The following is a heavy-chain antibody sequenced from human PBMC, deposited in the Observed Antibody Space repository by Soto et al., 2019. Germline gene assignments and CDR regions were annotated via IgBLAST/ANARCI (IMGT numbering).Heavy chain of an antibody. CDR3: ARDDRDYGLSGFDY. CDR1: GGSISSGDYY. CDR2: IYYSGST. D-gene: IGHD4-17*01. J-gene: IGHJ4*02. Sequence: SETLSLTCTVSGGSISSGDYYWSWIRQPPGKGLEWIGYIYYSGSTYYNPSLKSRVTISVDTSKNQFSLKLSSVTAADTAVYYCARDDRDYGLSGFDYWGQGTLVTVSS. V-gene: IGHV4-30-4*01.